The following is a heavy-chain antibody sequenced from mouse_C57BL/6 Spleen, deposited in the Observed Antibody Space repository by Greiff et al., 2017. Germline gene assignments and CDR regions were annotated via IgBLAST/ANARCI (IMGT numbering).Heavy chain of an antibody. D-gene: IGHD2-5*01. CDR2: ISDGGSYT. Sequence: EVKLQESGGGLVKPGGSLKLSCAASGFTFSSYAMSWVRQTPEKRLEWVATISDGGSYTYYPDNVKGRFTISRDNAKNNLYLQMSHLKSEDTAMYYCAREAYYSNYALDYWGQGTTLTVSS. J-gene: IGHJ2*01. CDR1: GFTFSSYA. V-gene: IGHV5-4*01. CDR3: AREAYYSNYALDY.